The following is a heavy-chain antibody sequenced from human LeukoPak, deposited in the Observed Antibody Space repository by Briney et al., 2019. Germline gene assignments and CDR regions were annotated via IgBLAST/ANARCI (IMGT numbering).Heavy chain of an antibody. Sequence: SVKVSCKASGYTFTSYDINWVRQATGQGLEWMGGIIPTFGTANYAQKFQGRVTITTDESTTTVYMELSSLRSDDTAVYYCARGRYCSSINCRHAEYFQYWGQGTLVTVSS. D-gene: IGHD2-2*01. J-gene: IGHJ1*01. CDR1: GYTFTSYD. CDR2: IIPTFGTA. V-gene: IGHV1-69*05. CDR3: ARGRYCSSINCRHAEYFQY.